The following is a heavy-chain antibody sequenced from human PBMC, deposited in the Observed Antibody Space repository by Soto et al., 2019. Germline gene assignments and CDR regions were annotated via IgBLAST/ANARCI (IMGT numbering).Heavy chain of an antibody. Sequence: SETLSLTCSVSGDSTSAYYWNWIRQPPGKGLEWVGYVYSSGSTNYSPSLKSRVTMSVDTSKNQFSLRLDSVTAADTAVYYCARSGSYQQSFGTWGQGTLVTSPQ. CDR2: VYSSGST. J-gene: IGHJ5*02. CDR3: ARSGSYQQSFGT. D-gene: IGHD1-26*01. CDR1: GDSTSAYY. V-gene: IGHV4-59*01.